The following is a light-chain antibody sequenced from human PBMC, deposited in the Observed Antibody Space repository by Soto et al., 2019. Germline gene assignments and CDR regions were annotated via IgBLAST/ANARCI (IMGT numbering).Light chain of an antibody. CDR3: QQSYSTLMYT. Sequence: DIQLTQSPSSLSASIGDRVTITCRASQSIGSYLSWYQHKQGKAPKLLIFGASYLKGGVPSRFSGSGSGTDFTLTITSLDPEDFATYYCQQSYSTLMYTFGQETKLEIK. V-gene: IGKV1-39*01. CDR2: GAS. J-gene: IGKJ2*01. CDR1: QSIGSY.